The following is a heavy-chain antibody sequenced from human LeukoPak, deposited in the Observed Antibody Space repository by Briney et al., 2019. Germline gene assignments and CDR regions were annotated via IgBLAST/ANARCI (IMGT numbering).Heavy chain of an antibody. CDR3: ARVTNSAFDI. CDR1: GFTCSSYA. Sequence: RSGGSLRLXRAASGFTCSSYAMHWVRQAPGKGLEYVSAISSNGGSTYCANSVKGRFTISRDNSKNTLYLQMGSLRAEDMAVYYCARVTNSAFDIWGQGTMVTVSS. CDR2: ISSNGGST. J-gene: IGHJ3*02. D-gene: IGHD4-23*01. V-gene: IGHV3-64*01.